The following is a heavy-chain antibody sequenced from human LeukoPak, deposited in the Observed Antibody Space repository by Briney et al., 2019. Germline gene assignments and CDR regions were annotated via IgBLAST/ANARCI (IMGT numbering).Heavy chain of an antibody. J-gene: IGHJ4*02. CDR2: IIPIFGTA. D-gene: IGHD3-22*01. CDR3: ASYYDSSGAPFDY. V-gene: IGHV1-69*05. CDR1: GGTFSSYA. Sequence: SVKVSSKASGGTFSSYAISWVRQAPGQGLEWMGGIIPIFGTANYAQKFQGRVTITTDESTSTAYMELSSLRSEDTAVYYCASYYDSSGAPFDYWGQGTLVTVSS.